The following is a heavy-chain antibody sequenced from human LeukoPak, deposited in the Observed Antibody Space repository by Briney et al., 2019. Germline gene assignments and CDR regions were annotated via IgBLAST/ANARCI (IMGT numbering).Heavy chain of an antibody. D-gene: IGHD3-22*01. V-gene: IGHV3-48*01. CDR2: ISSGSTTI. CDR1: GFTFNNYN. Sequence: GGSLRLSCAASGFTFNNYNINWVRQAPGKGLEWVSYISSGSTTIYYADSVKGRFTISRDNAKNSLYLQMNSLRAEDTAVYYCAREVYYYDSSGFYYSGGFGYWGQGTLLTVSS. CDR3: AREVYYYDSSGFYYSGGFGY. J-gene: IGHJ4*02.